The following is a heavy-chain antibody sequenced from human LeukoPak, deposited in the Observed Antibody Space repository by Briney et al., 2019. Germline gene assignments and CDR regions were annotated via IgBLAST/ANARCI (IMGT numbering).Heavy chain of an antibody. V-gene: IGHV3-23*01. D-gene: IGHD2-15*01. J-gene: IGHJ4*02. CDR3: AKGGCRGTCNPLAY. CDR1: GFTFSGSG. CDR2: PGDSDGST. Sequence: GGSLRLSCAASGFTFSGSGMSWVRQAPGKGLEWISSPGDSDGSTYYADSLKGRFTISRDNSKNTLYLQMNSLRAEDTAVYYCAKGGCRGTCNPLAYWGQGALVTVSP.